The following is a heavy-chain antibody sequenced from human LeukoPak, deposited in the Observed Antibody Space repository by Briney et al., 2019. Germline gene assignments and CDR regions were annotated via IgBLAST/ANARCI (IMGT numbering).Heavy chain of an antibody. CDR1: GFRFSDFY. D-gene: IGHD6-25*01. J-gene: IGHJ4*02. CDR3: TAAANTTPVSLGH. Sequence: PGGSLRLSCVPSGFRFSDFYMNWIRQAPGKGLEWVSYSSSSGSSTYYADSVKGRFTISRDYAKNALVLQMYSLRAEDTAVYYCTAAANTTPVSLGHWGQGTLVTVPP. V-gene: IGHV3-11*01. CDR2: SSSSGSST.